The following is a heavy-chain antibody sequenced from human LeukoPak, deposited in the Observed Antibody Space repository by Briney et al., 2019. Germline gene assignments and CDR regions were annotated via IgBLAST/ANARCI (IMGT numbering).Heavy chain of an antibody. Sequence: SETLSLTCAVSGGSISSSTFYWVWIRQPPGKGLEWIGMIYYSGRTDYNPSLKSRVTISVDTSKHQFSMKLKSVTAADTAVYFCARGRWLPNAFDIWGQGTMVTVFS. J-gene: IGHJ3*02. CDR3: ARGRWLPNAFDI. D-gene: IGHD5-24*01. V-gene: IGHV4-39*07. CDR1: GGSISSSTFY. CDR2: IYYSGRT.